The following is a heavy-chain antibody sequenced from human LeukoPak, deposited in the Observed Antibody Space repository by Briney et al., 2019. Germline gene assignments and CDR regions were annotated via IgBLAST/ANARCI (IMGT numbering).Heavy chain of an antibody. Sequence: SETLSLTCTVSGGSISSSSYYWGWIRQPPGKGLEWIGSIYYSGSTYYNPSLKSRVTISVDTSKNQFSLKLSSVTAADTAVYYCARPEVYASSNWFDPWGQGTLVTVSS. D-gene: IGHD2-8*01. J-gene: IGHJ5*02. CDR3: ARPEVYASSNWFDP. V-gene: IGHV4-39*01. CDR1: GGSISSSSYY. CDR2: IYYSGST.